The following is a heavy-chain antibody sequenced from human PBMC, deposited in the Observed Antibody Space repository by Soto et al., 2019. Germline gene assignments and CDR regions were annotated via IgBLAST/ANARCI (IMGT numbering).Heavy chain of an antibody. J-gene: IGHJ3*02. V-gene: IGHV5-51*01. CDR2: IYPGDSDT. D-gene: IGHD5-18*01. CDR3: ARHGDNTAMVGYDAFDI. Sequence: GESLKISCKGSGYSFTSYWIGWVRQMPGKGLEWMGIIYPGDSDTRYSPSFQGQVTISADKSISTAYLQWSSLKASDTAMYYCARHGDNTAMVGYDAFDIWGQGTMVTVSS. CDR1: GYSFTSYW.